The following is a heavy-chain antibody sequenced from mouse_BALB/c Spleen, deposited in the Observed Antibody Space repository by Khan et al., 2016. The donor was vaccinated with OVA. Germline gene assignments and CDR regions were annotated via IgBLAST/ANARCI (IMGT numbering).Heavy chain of an antibody. J-gene: IGHJ2*01. CDR1: GYTFTNYW. D-gene: IGHD2-1*01. V-gene: IGHV1-5*01. CDR2: IYPGNSDT. CDR3: ARNGLGNYEIWYY. Sequence: VQLQQSGTVLARPGASVKMSCKASGYTFTNYWMHWVKQRPGQGLEWIGTIYPGNSDTNYNQKFTGKANLTAVTSTSTAYMELSSLTNEDSAVNCCARNGLGNYEIWYYWGQGTTLTVSS.